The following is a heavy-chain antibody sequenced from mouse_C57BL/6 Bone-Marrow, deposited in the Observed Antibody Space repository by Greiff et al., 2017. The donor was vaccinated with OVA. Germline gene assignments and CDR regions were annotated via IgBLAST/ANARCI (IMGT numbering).Heavy chain of an antibody. D-gene: IGHD2-2*01. Sequence: EVQRVESGGGLVQPGESLKLSCESNEYEFPSHDMSWVRKTPEKRLELVAAINSDGGSTYYPDTMERRFIISRDNTKKALYLQMSSLRTEDTALYYCARHSLYGYDRFGYWGQGTTLTVSS. CDR1: EYEFPSHD. V-gene: IGHV5-2*01. CDR3: ARHSLYGYDRFGY. J-gene: IGHJ2*01. CDR2: INSDGGST.